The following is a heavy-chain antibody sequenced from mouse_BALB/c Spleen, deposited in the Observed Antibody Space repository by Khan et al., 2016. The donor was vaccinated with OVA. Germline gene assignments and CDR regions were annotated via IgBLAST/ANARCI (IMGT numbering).Heavy chain of an antibody. CDR2: IWRGGST. CDR3: ARGLYGSSYDYAMDY. D-gene: IGHD1-1*01. J-gene: IGHJ4*01. CDR1: GFSLTNYG. Sequence: QVQLQQPGPGLVQPSQSLSITCTVAGFSLTNYGVHWVRQSLGKGLEWLGVIWRGGSTDYNAVLMSRLSITKDNSKSQVFFKMNSLQADDTAIYYCARGLYGSSYDYAMDYLGQGTSVTVSS. V-gene: IGHV2-5*01.